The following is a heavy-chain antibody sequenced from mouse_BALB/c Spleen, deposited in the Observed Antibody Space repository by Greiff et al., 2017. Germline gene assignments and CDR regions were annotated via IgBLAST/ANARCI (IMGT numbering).Heavy chain of an antibody. CDR3: ARLRYDGIPPFDY. V-gene: IGHV1-9*01. D-gene: IGHD2-14*01. CDR1: GYTFSSYW. CDR2: ILPGSGST. Sequence: QVQLQQSGAELMKPGASVKISCKATGYTFSSYWIEWVKQRPGHGLEWIGEILPGSGSTNYNEKFKGKATFTADTSSNTAYMQLSSLTSEDSAVYYCARLRYDGIPPFDYWGQGTTLTVSS. J-gene: IGHJ2*01.